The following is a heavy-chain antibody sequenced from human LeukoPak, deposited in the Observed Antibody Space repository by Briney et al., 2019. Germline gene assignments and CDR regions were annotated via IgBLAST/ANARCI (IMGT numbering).Heavy chain of an antibody. CDR2: IYYSGST. CDR1: GGSISSGGYY. Sequence: SETLSLTCTVSGGSISSGGYYWSWIRQHPGKGLEWIGYIYYSGSTYYNPSLKSRVTISVDTSKNQFSLKLSSVTAADTAVYYSAKVPNYYYGSGSYPSSTYYFDYWGQGTLLTVSS. V-gene: IGHV4-31*03. CDR3: AKVPNYYYGSGSYPSSTYYFDY. D-gene: IGHD3-10*01. J-gene: IGHJ4*02.